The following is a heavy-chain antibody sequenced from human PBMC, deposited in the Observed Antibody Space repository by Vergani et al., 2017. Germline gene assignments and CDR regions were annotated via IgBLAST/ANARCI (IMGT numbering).Heavy chain of an antibody. CDR3: AREYSSSSGRGFDN. J-gene: IGHJ4*02. V-gene: IGHV4-4*07. D-gene: IGHD6-6*01. CDR2: VYTTGST. CDR1: GSSISSYY. Sequence: QVQLQESGPGLVKPSETLSLTCTVSGSSISSYYWSWIRQPAEKGLEWIGRVYTTGSTNYNPSLKSRVTMSVDTSTSQFSLNLTSVTAADTAMYYCAREYSSSSGRGFDNWGQGTLVTVSS.